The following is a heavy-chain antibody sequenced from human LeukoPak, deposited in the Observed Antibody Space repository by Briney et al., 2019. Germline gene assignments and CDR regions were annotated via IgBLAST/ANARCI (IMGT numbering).Heavy chain of an antibody. Sequence: SETLSLTCTVSGGSISSYYWSWIRQPAGKGLEWIGRIYTSGSTNYNPSLKSRVTMSVDTSKNQFSLKLSSVTAADTAVYYCARETQFVPILPYYSSMDAWGQGTTVTVSS. J-gene: IGHJ6*02. CDR2: IYTSGST. D-gene: IGHD2-21*01. CDR1: GGSISSYY. V-gene: IGHV4-4*07. CDR3: ARETQFVPILPYYSSMDA.